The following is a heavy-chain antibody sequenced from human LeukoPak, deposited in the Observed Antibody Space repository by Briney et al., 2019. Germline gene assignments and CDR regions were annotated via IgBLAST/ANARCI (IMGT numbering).Heavy chain of an antibody. V-gene: IGHV4-59*01. CDR1: GGSISSYY. J-gene: IGHJ4*02. CDR3: ARDPGGYSGYGQGFDY. Sequence: SETLSLTCTVSGGSISSYYWSWIRQPPGKGLERIGYIYYSGSTNYNPSLKSRVTISVDTSKNQFSLKLSSVTAADTAVYYCARDPGGYSGYGQGFDYWGQGTLVTVSS. CDR2: IYYSGST. D-gene: IGHD5-12*01.